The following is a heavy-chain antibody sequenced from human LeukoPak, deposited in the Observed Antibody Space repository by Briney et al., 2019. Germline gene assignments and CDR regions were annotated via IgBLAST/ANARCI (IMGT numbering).Heavy chain of an antibody. CDR2: IIPIFGTA. CDR3: ARGPMVRGLITYAEYLQH. CDR1: GYTFTTYF. V-gene: IGHV1-69*13. D-gene: IGHD3-10*01. Sequence: SVKVSCKASGYTFTTYFMNWVRQAPGQGLEWMGGIIPIFGTANYAQNFQGRVTITADESTATAYMELSSLKSEDTAVYYCARGPMVRGLITYAEYLQHWGQGTLVTVSS. J-gene: IGHJ1*01.